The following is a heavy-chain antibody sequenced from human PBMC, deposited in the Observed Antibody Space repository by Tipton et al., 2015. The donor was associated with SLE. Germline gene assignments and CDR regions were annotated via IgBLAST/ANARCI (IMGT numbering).Heavy chain of an antibody. CDR2: IYYTGTT. V-gene: IGHV4-31*03. CDR1: GDSVTSGGNY. D-gene: IGHD1-26*01. J-gene: IGHJ4*01. CDR3: VRGRSDVGHGH. Sequence: TLSLTCSVSGDSVTSGGNYWTWIRQPPGKGLEWVGYIYYTGTTYYNPSLKSRITISADTSKNHFSLWLTSVTAADTAVYYCVRGRSDVGHGHWGHGTLVTVSS.